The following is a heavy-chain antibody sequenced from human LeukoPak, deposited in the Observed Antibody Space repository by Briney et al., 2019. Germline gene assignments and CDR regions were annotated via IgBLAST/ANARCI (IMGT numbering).Heavy chain of an antibody. D-gene: IGHD3-10*01. CDR1: AGSISSSSYY. CDR2: IYYSGST. Sequence: PSETLSLTCTVSAGSISSSSYYWGWIRQPPGKGLDWIGSIYYSGSTYYNPSLKSRVTISVDTSKNQCSLKLSSVTAADTAVYYCARGVRGSGSYSCDYYYYMDVWGKGTTVTVSS. V-gene: IGHV4-39*07. J-gene: IGHJ6*03. CDR3: ARGVRGSGSYSCDYYYYMDV.